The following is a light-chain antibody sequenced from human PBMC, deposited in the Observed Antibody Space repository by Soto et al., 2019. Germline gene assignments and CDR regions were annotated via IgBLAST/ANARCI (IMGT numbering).Light chain of an antibody. J-gene: IGKJ1*01. V-gene: IGKV1-5*03. CDR3: QQYNGVSRT. CDR2: EAS. Sequence: FHMTHSPSTLSASVLYRVAITFLASQSINNWLAWYQQKPGKAPKLLIYEASNLQSGVPSRFSGSGSGTEFTLTISDLQPDDFATYYCQQYNGVSRTFGQGTKVDIK. CDR1: QSINNW.